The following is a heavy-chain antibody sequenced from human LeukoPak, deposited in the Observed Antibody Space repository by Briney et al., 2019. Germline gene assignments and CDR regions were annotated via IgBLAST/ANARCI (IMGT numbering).Heavy chain of an antibody. J-gene: IGHJ4*02. Sequence: ESLKISCKGSGYAFSSSWIGWVRQMPGKGLEWVGIIYPGDSDTRYSPSFQGQVTISADKSISTAYLQWSSLKASDTAMYYCARYNSSGVDYWGQGTLVTVSS. V-gene: IGHV5-51*01. D-gene: IGHD6-13*01. CDR2: IYPGDSDT. CDR1: GYAFSSSW. CDR3: ARYNSSGVDY.